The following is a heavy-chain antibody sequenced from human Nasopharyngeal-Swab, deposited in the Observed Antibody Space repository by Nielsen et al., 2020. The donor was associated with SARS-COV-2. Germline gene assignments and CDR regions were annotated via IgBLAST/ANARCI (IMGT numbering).Heavy chain of an antibody. J-gene: IGHJ3*02. D-gene: IGHD6-13*01. Sequence: GESLKISCAASGFTFSSYAMHWVRQAPGKGLEWVAVISYDGSNKYYADSVKGRFTISRDNSKNTLYLQMNSLRAEDTAVYYCARDYPLIQYSSTSPGAFDIWGQGTMVTVSS. CDR2: ISYDGSNK. CDR3: ARDYPLIQYSSTSPGAFDI. V-gene: IGHV3-30*04. CDR1: GFTFSSYA.